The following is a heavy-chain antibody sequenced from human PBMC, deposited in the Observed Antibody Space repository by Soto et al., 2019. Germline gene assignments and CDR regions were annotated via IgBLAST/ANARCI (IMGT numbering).Heavy chain of an antibody. CDR3: ARDTSLLSANFDY. D-gene: IGHD3-3*01. CDR2: ISYDGSNK. J-gene: IGHJ4*02. V-gene: IGHV3-30-3*01. CDR1: GLTFSSYA. Sequence: PGGSLRLSCAASGLTFSSYAMHWVRQAPGKGLEWVAVISYDGSNKYYADSVKGRFTISRDNSKNTLYLQMNSLRAEDTAVYYCARDTSLLSANFDYWGQGTLVTVSS.